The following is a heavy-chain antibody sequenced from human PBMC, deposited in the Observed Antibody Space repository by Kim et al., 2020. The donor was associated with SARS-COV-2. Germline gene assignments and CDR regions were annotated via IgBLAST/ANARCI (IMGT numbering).Heavy chain of an antibody. CDR3: AKNLWVGGLDV. CDR2: INSDGSGA. CDR1: GFTFNSYW. Sequence: GGSLRLSCAASGFTFNSYWMHWVRQAPGKGLVWVSRINSDGSGATYADSVKGRFSISRDNAKNTLYLQMSSLGAGDTAVYYCAKNLWVGGLDVWGQGDTAPV. J-gene: IGHJ6*02. D-gene: IGHD2-21*01. V-gene: IGHV3-74*01.